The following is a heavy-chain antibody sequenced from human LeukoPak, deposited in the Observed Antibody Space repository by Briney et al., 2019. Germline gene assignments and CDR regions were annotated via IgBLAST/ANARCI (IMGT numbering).Heavy chain of an antibody. Sequence: SETLSLTRTVSGGSISSYYWSWIRQPAGKGLEWIGRIYTSGSTNYNPSLKSRVTMSVDTSKNQFSLKLSSVTAADTAVYYCARSIFGVVKGDNWFDPWGQGTLVTVSS. V-gene: IGHV4-4*07. D-gene: IGHD3-3*01. CDR1: GGSISSYY. CDR2: IYTSGST. J-gene: IGHJ5*02. CDR3: ARSIFGVVKGDNWFDP.